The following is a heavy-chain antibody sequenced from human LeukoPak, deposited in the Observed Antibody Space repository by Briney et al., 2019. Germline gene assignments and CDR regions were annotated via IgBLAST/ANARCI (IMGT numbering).Heavy chain of an antibody. CDR2: LSYDGSNT. CDR3: ARDTSSYYYGSGSFDY. CDR1: GFIFSSYA. Sequence: GGSLRLSCAASGFIFSSYAMHWVRQAPGKGLEWVAVLSYDGSNTYYRDSVRGRFTISRDNSKNMLYLQMDSLRAEDTAVYYCARDTSSYYYGSGSFDYWGQGTLVTVSS. V-gene: IGHV3-30*04. D-gene: IGHD3-10*01. J-gene: IGHJ4*02.